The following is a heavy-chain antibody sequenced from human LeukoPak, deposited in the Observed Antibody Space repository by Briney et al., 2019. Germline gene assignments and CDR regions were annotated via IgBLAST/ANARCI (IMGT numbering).Heavy chain of an antibody. Sequence: GGSLRLSCAASGFSFSSFSMKWVRQAPGKGLEWVSSISSSSYIYNADSVKGRFTISRDNAKNSLYLQMNSLRAEDTAVYHCARDQWDSSTPGVDYWGQGTLVTVSS. CDR3: ARDQWDSSTPGVDY. CDR1: GFSFSSFS. CDR2: ISSSSYI. V-gene: IGHV3-21*01. D-gene: IGHD6-13*01. J-gene: IGHJ4*02.